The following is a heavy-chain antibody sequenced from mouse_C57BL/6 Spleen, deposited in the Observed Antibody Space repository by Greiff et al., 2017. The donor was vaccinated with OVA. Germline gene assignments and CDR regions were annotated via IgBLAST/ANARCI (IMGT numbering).Heavy chain of an antibody. CDR3: ARKDGSIYAMDY. D-gene: IGHD1-1*01. CDR2: IHPNSGST. V-gene: IGHV1-64*01. J-gene: IGHJ4*01. CDR1: GYTFTSYW. Sequence: QVQLKQPGAELVKPGASVKLSCKASGYTFTSYWMHWVKQRPGQGLEWIGMIHPNSGSTNYNEKFKSKATLTVDKSSSTAYMQLSSLTSEDSAVYYCARKDGSIYAMDYWGQGTSVTVSS.